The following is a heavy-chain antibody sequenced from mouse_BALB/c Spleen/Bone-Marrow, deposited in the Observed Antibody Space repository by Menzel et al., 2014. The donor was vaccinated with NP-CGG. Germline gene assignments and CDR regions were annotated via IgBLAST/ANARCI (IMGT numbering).Heavy chain of an antibody. CDR2: IDPANGNT. Sequence: VQLQQPGAELVKPGASVKLSCTASGFNIKDTYMHWVKQRPEQGLEWIGRIDPANGNTKYDSKFQGKATITADTSSNTAYLQLSSLTSEDTAVYYCAPYYYGSSLFAYWGQGTLVTVSA. J-gene: IGHJ3*01. CDR1: GFNIKDTY. CDR3: APYYYGSSLFAY. V-gene: IGHV14-3*02. D-gene: IGHD1-1*01.